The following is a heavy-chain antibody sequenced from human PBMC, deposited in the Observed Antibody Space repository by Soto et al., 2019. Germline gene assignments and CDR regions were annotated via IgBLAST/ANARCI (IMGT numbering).Heavy chain of an antibody. V-gene: IGHV3-7*01. D-gene: IGHD4-4*01. CDR3: ARDYSNPHWYFDL. Sequence: HPGGSLRLSCGASGFSYSTYWMSWVRQAPGKGLELVANIKQDGGEKYYVDSVKGRFTISRDNAKNSLYLQMNSLRAEDTAVYYCARDYSNPHWYFDLWGRGTLVTVSS. CDR1: GFSYSTYW. J-gene: IGHJ2*01. CDR2: IKQDGGEK.